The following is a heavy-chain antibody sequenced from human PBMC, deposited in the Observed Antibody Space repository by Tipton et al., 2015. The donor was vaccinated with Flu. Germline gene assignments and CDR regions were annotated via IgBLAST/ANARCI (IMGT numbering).Heavy chain of an antibody. CDR1: GGSISNYY. V-gene: IGHV4-59*01. J-gene: IGHJ5*02. Sequence: GLVKPSETLSLTCTVSGGSISNYYWSWIRQPPGKGLEWIGYVYYSGNTNYNPSLKSRVTISVDRTKNQFSLKLSSVTAADTAVYFCARGRVAAPWGQGTLVTVSS. CDR2: VYYSGNT. CDR3: ARGRVAAP.